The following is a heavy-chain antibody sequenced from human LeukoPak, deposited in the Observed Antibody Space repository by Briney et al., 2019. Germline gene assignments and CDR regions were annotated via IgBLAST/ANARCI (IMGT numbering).Heavy chain of an antibody. CDR3: ARARYSSSWYDY. Sequence: PGGSLRLSCAASGFTFSSSAMSWVRQAPGKGLEWVAAISDTGRLSYYADSVKGRFTISRDNSKNTLYLQMNSLRAEDTAVYYCARARYSSSWYDYWGQGTLVTVSS. CDR2: ISDTGRLS. J-gene: IGHJ4*02. D-gene: IGHD6-13*01. V-gene: IGHV3-23*01. CDR1: GFTFSSSA.